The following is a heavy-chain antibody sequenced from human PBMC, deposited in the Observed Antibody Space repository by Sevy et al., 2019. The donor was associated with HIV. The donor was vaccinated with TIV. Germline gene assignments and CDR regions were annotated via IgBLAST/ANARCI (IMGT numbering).Heavy chain of an antibody. CDR1: EFTFSTYG. CDR2: IWYDGGFK. CDR3: ARGRYDSSDYHTNTNFDY. V-gene: IGHV3-33*01. J-gene: IGHJ4*02. D-gene: IGHD3-22*01. Sequence: GGSLRLSCAASEFTFSTYGRHWVRQAPGKGLEWVAAIWYDGGFKFNEDSVEGRFTISRDNSKNTVFLQMNSLRAEDTAVYYCARGRYDSSDYHTNTNFDYWGQGTLVTVSS.